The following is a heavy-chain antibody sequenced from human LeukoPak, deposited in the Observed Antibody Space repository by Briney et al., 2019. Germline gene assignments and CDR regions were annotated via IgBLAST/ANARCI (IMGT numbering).Heavy chain of an antibody. V-gene: IGHV5-51*01. CDR3: ARRGVFHSNYVVDY. J-gene: IGHJ4*02. D-gene: IGHD4-11*01. CDR2: IYPGDSDT. CDR1: GYSFSNSW. Sequence: GESLKISCKGSGYSFSNSWIGWVRQMPGKGLEWMGIIYPGDSDTRHSPSLQGQVSISADKSISTAYLQWSSLKASDTAMYYCARRGVFHSNYVVDYWGQGTLVTVSS.